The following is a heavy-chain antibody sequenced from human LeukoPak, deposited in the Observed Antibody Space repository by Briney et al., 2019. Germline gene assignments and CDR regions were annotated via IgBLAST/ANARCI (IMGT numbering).Heavy chain of an antibody. V-gene: IGHV4-38-2*02. CDR3: SRASTTSYYDY. Sequence: SETLSLTCTVSGYSITSGYYWGWIRQPPGEGLEWIGTIYHSGNTFYNPSLKSRVTISVDTSKNQFSLKLNSLTAADTALYYCSRASTTSYYDYWGQGSLVTVSS. CDR2: IYHSGNT. J-gene: IGHJ4*02. D-gene: IGHD4-17*01. CDR1: GYSITSGYY.